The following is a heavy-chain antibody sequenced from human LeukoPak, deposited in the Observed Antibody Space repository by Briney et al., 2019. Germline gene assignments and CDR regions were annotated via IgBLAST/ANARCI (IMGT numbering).Heavy chain of an antibody. J-gene: IGHJ4*02. CDR2: TSSSSSYI. D-gene: IGHD3-22*01. CDR3: AREGSYYYDSSGDFPTW. CDR1: GFTFSSYS. Sequence: GGSLRLSCAASGFTFSSYSMNWVRQAPGKGLEWVSSTSSSSSYIYYADSVKGRFTISRDNAKNSLYLQMNSLRAEDTAVYYCAREGSYYYDSSGDFPTWWGQGTLVTVSS. V-gene: IGHV3-21*01.